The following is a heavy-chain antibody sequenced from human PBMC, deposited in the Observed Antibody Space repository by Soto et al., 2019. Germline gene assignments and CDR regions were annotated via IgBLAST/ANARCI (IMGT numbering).Heavy chain of an antibody. D-gene: IGHD6-19*01. CDR2: IDPSDSYT. Sequence: PGESLKISCKGSGYSFTSYWISWVRQMPGKGLEWMGRIDPSDSYTNYSPSFQGHVTISADKSISTAYLQWSSLKASDTAMYYCARLDGGAAEFSGWPDYWGQGTLVTVSS. CDR1: GYSFTSYW. V-gene: IGHV5-10-1*01. J-gene: IGHJ4*02. CDR3: ARLDGGAAEFSGWPDY.